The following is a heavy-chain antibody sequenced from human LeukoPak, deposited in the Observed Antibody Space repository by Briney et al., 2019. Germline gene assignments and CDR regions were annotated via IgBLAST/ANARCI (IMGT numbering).Heavy chain of an antibody. V-gene: IGHV4-39*01. CDR2: IYYSGST. Sequence: SETLSLTCTVSGGSISSSSYYWGWIRQPPGKGLEWIGSIYYSGSTYYNPSLKSRVTISVDTSRNQFSLKLSSVTAADTAVYYCARITYYYGSGSYVDYWGQGTLVTVSS. D-gene: IGHD3-10*01. CDR1: GGSISSSSYY. J-gene: IGHJ4*02. CDR3: ARITYYYGSGSYVDY.